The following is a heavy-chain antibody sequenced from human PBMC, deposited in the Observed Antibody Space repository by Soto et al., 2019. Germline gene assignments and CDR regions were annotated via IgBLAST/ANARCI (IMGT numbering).Heavy chain of an antibody. CDR1: GFTFSRSW. D-gene: IGHD6-13*01. CDR3: ARGVAAAPGTDY. CDR2: VNSDGDTT. J-gene: IGHJ4*02. Sequence: GGSLRLSCAASGFTFSRSWMHWVRQTPGKGLVWVSCVNSDGDTTAYADSVKGRFTISRDNTKNTLYLQMDSLRAEDTAVYYCARGVAAAPGTDYWGQGTLVTVSS. V-gene: IGHV3-74*01.